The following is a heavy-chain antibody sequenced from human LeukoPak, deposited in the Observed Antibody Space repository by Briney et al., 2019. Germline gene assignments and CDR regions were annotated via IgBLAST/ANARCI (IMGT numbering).Heavy chain of an antibody. V-gene: IGHV3-11*01. CDR1: GFIFSDYY. J-gene: IGHJ2*01. CDR2: ISSSGTTI. Sequence: GGSLRLSCAASGFIFSDYYMSWIRQAPGKGLEWVSYISSSGTTIYYADSVKGRFTISRDNAKNSLYLQMNGLRLEDMALYYCAKSSSPMVVVVISDSYFDLWGRGTLVTVSS. CDR3: AKSSSPMVVVVISDSYFDL. D-gene: IGHD3-22*01.